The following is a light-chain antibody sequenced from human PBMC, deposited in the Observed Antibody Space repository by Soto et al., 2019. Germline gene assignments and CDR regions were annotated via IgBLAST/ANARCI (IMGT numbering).Light chain of an antibody. CDR3: SSYTSNNFYV. CDR2: EVG. Sequence: QSVLTQPASVSGCPGQSITISCTGTGSDISAYNYVSWYQQHPGKAPKLMIYEVGDRPSGLSNRFSGSKSGNTASLTISRLQAEDEADYYCSSYTSNNFYVFGTGTKVTVL. V-gene: IGLV2-14*01. J-gene: IGLJ1*01. CDR1: GSDISAYNY.